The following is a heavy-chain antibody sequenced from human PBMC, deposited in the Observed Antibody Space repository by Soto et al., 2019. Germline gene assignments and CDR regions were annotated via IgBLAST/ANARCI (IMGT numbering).Heavy chain of an antibody. V-gene: IGHV1-18*01. D-gene: IGHD6-19*01. J-gene: IGHJ4*02. CDR2: ISAYNGNR. Sequence: QVPLVQSGAAVKKPGASVKVSCKASGYTFFNYGISWVRQAPGQGLEWMGWISAYNGNRNYAGKFQGRATMTTETSTSTAYMELRSLRSDDTAVYYCARDGITLAGSFDYWGQGTLVTVSS. CDR3: ARDGITLAGSFDY. CDR1: GYTFFNYG.